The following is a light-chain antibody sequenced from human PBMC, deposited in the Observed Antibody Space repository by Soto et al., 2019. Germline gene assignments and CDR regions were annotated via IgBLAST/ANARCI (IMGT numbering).Light chain of an antibody. CDR1: SSDIGAYNF. Sequence: QSALTQPASVSGSPGQSITISCTGTSSDIGAYNFVSWYQQHPGKAPKLMLYDVNIRPSGVSNRFSGSKSDNTASLTISRLQAEDEADYYCTSWTTSTTMIFGGGTKLTVL. V-gene: IGLV2-14*03. CDR2: DVN. CDR3: TSWTTSTTMI. J-gene: IGLJ2*01.